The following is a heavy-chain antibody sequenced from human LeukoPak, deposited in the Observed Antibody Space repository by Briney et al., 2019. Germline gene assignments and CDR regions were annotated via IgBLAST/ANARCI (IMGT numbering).Heavy chain of an antibody. V-gene: IGHV4-4*07. CDR3: ARGVSGSYCSDY. D-gene: IGHD1-26*01. CDR2: IYTSGST. J-gene: IGHJ4*02. CDR1: DDSITMYY. Sequence: SETLSLTCSVSDDSITMYYWTWIRQPPGKGLEWIGRIYTSGSTNYNPSLKSRVTISLDTSKNQFSLKLSSVTAADTAVYYCARGVSGSYCSDYWGQGALVTVSS.